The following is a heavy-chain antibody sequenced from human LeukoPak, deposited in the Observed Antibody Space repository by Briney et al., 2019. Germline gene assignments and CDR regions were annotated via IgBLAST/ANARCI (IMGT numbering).Heavy chain of an antibody. Sequence: SETLSLTCTVSGGSISSSSYYWGWIRQPPGKGLEWIGSIYYSGSTYYNPSLKSRVTMSADSSKNQFSLKVKSVTAADTAVYYCAREFYGYDFGFGMDVWGKGTTVTVSS. J-gene: IGHJ6*04. V-gene: IGHV4-39*07. CDR3: AREFYGYDFGFGMDV. D-gene: IGHD3-3*01. CDR2: IYYSGST. CDR1: GGSISSSSYY.